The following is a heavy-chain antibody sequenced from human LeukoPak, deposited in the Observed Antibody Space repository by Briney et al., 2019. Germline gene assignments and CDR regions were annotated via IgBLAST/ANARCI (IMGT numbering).Heavy chain of an antibody. CDR3: RRVRTVAGVTRRTAFDI. J-gene: IGHJ3*02. Sequence: SVNAACKASGYTFTDYYMHLVRQPPGQGLEWMGGINPNSGFTNYAQKFQGRVTMTSHTSSSTAYMYLSKRKAGDPPMYYFRRVRTVAGVTRRTAFDIWGQGTVVTVSS. CDR1: GYTFTDYY. V-gene: IGHV1-2*02. D-gene: IGHD3-16*01. CDR2: INPNSGFT.